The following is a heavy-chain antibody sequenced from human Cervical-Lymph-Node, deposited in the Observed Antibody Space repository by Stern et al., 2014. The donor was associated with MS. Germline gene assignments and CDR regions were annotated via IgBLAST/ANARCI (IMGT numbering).Heavy chain of an antibody. CDR1: GDTFTSYY. CDR2: INPSDGST. J-gene: IGHJ4*02. Sequence: VQLVQSGAEVKTPGASVKVSCKASGDTFTSYYMHWVRQAPGQGLEWMGVINPSDGSTTYAQKIQGRVTINRDTSTTNVYMELSSLRSEDTAVYYCAREADAWGQGTLVTVSS. V-gene: IGHV1-46*01. CDR3: AREADA.